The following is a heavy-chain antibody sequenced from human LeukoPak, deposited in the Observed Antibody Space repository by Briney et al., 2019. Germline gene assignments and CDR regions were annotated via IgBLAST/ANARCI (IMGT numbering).Heavy chain of an antibody. V-gene: IGHV4-59*01. CDR2: MYYSGST. CDR3: AGAGPYYDILTGYQIDY. D-gene: IGHD3-9*01. Sequence: PSETLSLTCTVSGGSISNYYWSWIRQPPGKGLEWIGYMYYSGSTNYNPSLKSRVTISVDTSKNQFSLKLSSVTAADTAVYYCAGAGPYYDILTGYQIDYWGQGTPVTVSS. J-gene: IGHJ4*02. CDR1: GGSISNYY.